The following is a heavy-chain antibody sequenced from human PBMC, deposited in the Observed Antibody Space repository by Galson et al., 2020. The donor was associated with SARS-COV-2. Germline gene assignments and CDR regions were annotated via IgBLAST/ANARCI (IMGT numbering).Heavy chain of an antibody. Sequence: GGSLRLSCAASGFTSSSYGMHWVRQAPGKGLEWVAVISYDGSNKYYADSVKGRFTISRDNSKNTLYLQMNSLRAEDTAVYYCAKDHPSYGDHYWGQGTLVTVSS. CDR3: AKDHPSYGDHY. CDR2: ISYDGSNK. CDR1: GFTSSSYG. J-gene: IGHJ4*02. V-gene: IGHV3-30*18. D-gene: IGHD4-17*01.